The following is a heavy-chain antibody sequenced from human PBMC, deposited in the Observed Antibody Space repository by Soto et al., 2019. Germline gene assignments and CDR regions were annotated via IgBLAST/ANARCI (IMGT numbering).Heavy chain of an antibody. Sequence: QVQLVESGGGVVQPGRSLRLSCAASGFTFSSYGMHWVRQAPGKGLEWLSVISYDGTNKYYTDSVKGRFTISRDKSKNTLYLQMNSLRGEDTAVYYCAKDRVFWSGTHDAFDLWGRGTMVTVSS. CDR3: AKDRVFWSGTHDAFDL. CDR1: GFTFSSYG. J-gene: IGHJ3*01. CDR2: ISYDGTNK. D-gene: IGHD3-3*01. V-gene: IGHV3-30*18.